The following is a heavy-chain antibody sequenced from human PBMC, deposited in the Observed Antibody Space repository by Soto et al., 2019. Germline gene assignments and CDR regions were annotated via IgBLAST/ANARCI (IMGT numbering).Heavy chain of an antibody. D-gene: IGHD3-10*01. J-gene: IGHJ4*02. V-gene: IGHV4-59*01. CDR2: TYYTADT. CDR1: GVSIRSYF. CDR3: AGSKNRGESIGD. Sequence: SETLSLTCTVSGVSIRSYFWSWIRQPPGKGLEWIGYTYYTADTKYSPSLESRATISADPSKKQFSLSLSPVSAADTALYFCAGSKNRGESIGDGGQGALGT.